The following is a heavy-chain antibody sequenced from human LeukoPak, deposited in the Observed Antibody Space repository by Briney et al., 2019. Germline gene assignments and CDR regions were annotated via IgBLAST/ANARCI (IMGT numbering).Heavy chain of an antibody. CDR1: GYTFTNYA. V-gene: IGHV7-4-1*02. J-gene: IGHJ4*02. CDR3: ARAYQRLGELSLPDY. CDR2: INPSTGNP. Sequence: ASVKVSCKASGYTFTNYAINWVRQAPGQGLEWMGWINPSTGNPTYAQGFTGRFVFSLDTSVSTAYLQISSLKAEDTALYYCARAYQRLGELSLPDYWGQGTLVTVSS. D-gene: IGHD3-16*02.